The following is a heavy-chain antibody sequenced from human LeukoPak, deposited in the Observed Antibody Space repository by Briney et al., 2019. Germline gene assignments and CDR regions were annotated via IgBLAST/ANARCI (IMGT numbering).Heavy chain of an antibody. J-gene: IGHJ4*02. V-gene: IGHV5-51*01. CDR2: IYPGDSDT. D-gene: IGHD3-22*01. Sequence: GESLKISCKGSGYSFTSYWIGWVRQMPGKGLEWMGIIYPGDSDTRYSPSFQGQVTISADKSISTAYLQWSSLKASDTAMYYCARQLGYYDSSDYYFSDTHFDYWGQGTLVTVSS. CDR3: ARQLGYYDSSDYYFSDTHFDY. CDR1: GYSFTSYW.